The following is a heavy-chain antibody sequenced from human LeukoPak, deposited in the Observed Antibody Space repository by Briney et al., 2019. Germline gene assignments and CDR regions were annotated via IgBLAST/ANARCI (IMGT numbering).Heavy chain of an antibody. Sequence: GGSLRLSCAASGFTFSSYWMSWVRQAPGKGLEWVANIKQDGSERYDVDSVKGRFTISRDNAKNSLHLQMNSLRAEDTAAYYCVRDGLVGATRGYYFDYWGQGTLVTVSS. V-gene: IGHV3-7*01. CDR3: VRDGLVGATRGYYFDY. D-gene: IGHD1-26*01. CDR1: GFTFSSYW. J-gene: IGHJ4*02. CDR2: IKQDGSER.